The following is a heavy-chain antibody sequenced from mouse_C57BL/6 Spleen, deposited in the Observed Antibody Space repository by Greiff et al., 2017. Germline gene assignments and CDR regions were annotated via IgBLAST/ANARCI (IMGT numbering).Heavy chain of an antibody. Sequence: QVQLQQSGPELVKPGASVKISCKASGYAFSSSWMNWVKQRPGKGLEWIGRIYPGDGDTNYNGKFKGKATLTADKSSSTAYMQLSSLTSEDSAVYFCARGGVSYFDYWSQGTTLTVSS. CDR1: GYAFSSSW. CDR2: IYPGDGDT. V-gene: IGHV1-82*01. CDR3: ARGGVSYFDY. J-gene: IGHJ2*01.